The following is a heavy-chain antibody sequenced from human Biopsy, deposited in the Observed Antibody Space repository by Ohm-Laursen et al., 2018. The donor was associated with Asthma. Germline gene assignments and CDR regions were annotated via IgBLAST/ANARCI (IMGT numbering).Heavy chain of an antibody. CDR1: GFPFTAYY. V-gene: IGHV1-2*04. CDR3: ARAPYSDAIDS. CDR2: ISLNTGDA. J-gene: IGHJ4*02. D-gene: IGHD1-26*01. Sequence: ASVKVSCKPSGFPFTAYYIHWVRQAPGQGLEWMGWISLNTGDANLAQKFRGWVTMTRDTSISTAYLVLSGLKSHDTAVYYCARAPYSDAIDSWGRGTLVAVSS.